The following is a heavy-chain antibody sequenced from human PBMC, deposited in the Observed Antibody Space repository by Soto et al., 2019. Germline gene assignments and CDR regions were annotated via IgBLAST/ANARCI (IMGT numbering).Heavy chain of an antibody. J-gene: IGHJ6*02. CDR2: ISAYNGNT. Sequence: AAVKVSCKACGYTFTSYGISWVRQAPGQGLEWMGWISAYNGNTNYAQKLQGRVTMTTDTSTSTAYMELRSLRSDDTAVYYCARAYCSGGSCYSSGMDVWGQGTTVTVSS. CDR1: GYTFTSYG. D-gene: IGHD2-15*01. V-gene: IGHV1-18*01. CDR3: ARAYCSGGSCYSSGMDV.